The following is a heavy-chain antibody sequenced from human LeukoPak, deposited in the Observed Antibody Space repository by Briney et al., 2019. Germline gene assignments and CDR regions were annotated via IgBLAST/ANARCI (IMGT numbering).Heavy chain of an antibody. CDR1: GYTFTSYG. Sequence: GASVKVSCKASGYTFTSYGFSWVRQAPGQGLEWMGWISAYNGHTNYAQKLQGRVTMTTDTSTSTAYMGLRSLRSDDTAVYYCARDMQNYDILTGALDYWGQGTLVTVSS. CDR3: ARDMQNYDILTGALDY. J-gene: IGHJ4*02. V-gene: IGHV1-18*01. D-gene: IGHD3-9*01. CDR2: ISAYNGHT.